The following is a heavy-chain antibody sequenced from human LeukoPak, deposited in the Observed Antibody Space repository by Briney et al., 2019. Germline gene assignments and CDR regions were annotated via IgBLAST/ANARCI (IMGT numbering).Heavy chain of an antibody. CDR2: ISYDGSNK. V-gene: IGHV3-30-3*01. CDR1: GFTFSSYA. CDR3: AKASRTVVVVAATTGGGHFDY. D-gene: IGHD2-15*01. Sequence: PGGSLRLSCAASGFTFSSYAMHWVRRAPGKGLEWVAVISYDGSNKYYADSVKGRFTISRDNSKNTLYLQMNSLRAEDTAVYYCAKASRTVVVVAATTGGGHFDYWGQGTLVTVSS. J-gene: IGHJ4*02.